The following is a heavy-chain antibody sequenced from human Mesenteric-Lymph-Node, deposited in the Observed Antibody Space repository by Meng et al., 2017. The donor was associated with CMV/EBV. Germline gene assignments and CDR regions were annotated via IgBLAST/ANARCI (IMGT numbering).Heavy chain of an antibody. D-gene: IGHD2-15*01. Sequence: GESLKISCAASGFTVSSNHMNWVRQAPGKGLEWVSVIYSGAASYYADSVKGRFTISRDNSENTLYLQMNSLRAEDTAVYYCARDLGGRRGFLGYWGQGTLVTVSS. J-gene: IGHJ4*02. CDR2: IYSGAAS. V-gene: IGHV3-53*01. CDR1: GFTVSSNH. CDR3: ARDLGGRRGFLGY.